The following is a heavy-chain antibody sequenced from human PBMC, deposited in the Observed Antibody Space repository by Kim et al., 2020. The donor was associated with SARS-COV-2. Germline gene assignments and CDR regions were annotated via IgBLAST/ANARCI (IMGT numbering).Heavy chain of an antibody. V-gene: IGHV4-4*02. D-gene: IGHD3-3*01. Sequence: SETLSLTCAVSGGSISSSNWWSWVRQPPGKGLEWIGEIYHSGSTNYNPSLKSRVTISVDKSKNQFSLKLSSVTAADTAVYYCARDRNIPLRFLEWTYDYYYYGMDVWGQGTTVTVSS. CDR1: GGSISSSNW. CDR3: ARDRNIPLRFLEWTYDYYYYGMDV. CDR2: IYHSGST. J-gene: IGHJ6*02.